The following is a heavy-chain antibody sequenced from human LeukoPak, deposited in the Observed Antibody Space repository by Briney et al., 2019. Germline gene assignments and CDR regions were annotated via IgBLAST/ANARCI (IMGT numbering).Heavy chain of an antibody. CDR2: ISYDGSNK. V-gene: IGHV3-30-3*01. J-gene: IGHJ4*02. CDR1: GFTFSSYA. D-gene: IGHD5-12*01. Sequence: GGSLRLSCAASGFTFSSYAMHWVRQAPGKGLEWVAVISYDGSNKYYADSVKGRFTISRDNSKNTLYLQMNSLGAEDTAVYYCASLYSGYDWAKYYFDYWGQGTLVTVSS. CDR3: ASLYSGYDWAKYYFDY.